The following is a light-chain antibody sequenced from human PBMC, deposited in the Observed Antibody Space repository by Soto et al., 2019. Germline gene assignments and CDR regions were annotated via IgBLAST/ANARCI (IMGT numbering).Light chain of an antibody. Sequence: PGERATLSCRASQSVSSSYLAWYQQKPGQAPRLLIYGASSRATGIPDRFSGSGSGTDFTLTIIRLEPEDFAVYYCQQYGSSPLTFGGGTKVEIK. CDR3: QQYGSSPLT. J-gene: IGKJ4*01. CDR2: GAS. CDR1: QSVSSSY. V-gene: IGKV3-20*01.